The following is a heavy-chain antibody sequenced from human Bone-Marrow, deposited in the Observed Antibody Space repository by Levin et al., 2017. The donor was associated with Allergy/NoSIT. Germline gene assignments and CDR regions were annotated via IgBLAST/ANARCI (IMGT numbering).Heavy chain of an antibody. Sequence: GESLKISCKTSGYSFTDYYIHWVRQAPGQGLEWMGWINPKTGGTKNAQKFQGGVTMTRDTSITTAYMEVRRLRSDDTAVYYCARGVVLSHGFADLSGSSHNGMDVWGHGTTVTVAS. CDR2: INPKTGGT. V-gene: IGHV1-2*02. J-gene: IGHJ6*02. D-gene: IGHD3-10*01. CDR3: ARGVVLSHGFADLSGSSHNGMDV. CDR1: GYSFTDYY.